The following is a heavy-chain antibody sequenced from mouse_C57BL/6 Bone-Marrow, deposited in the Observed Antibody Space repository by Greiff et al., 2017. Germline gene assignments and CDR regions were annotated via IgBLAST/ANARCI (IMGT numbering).Heavy chain of an antibody. J-gene: IGHJ2*01. CDR3: ARSAGYDEY. CDR1: GYSFTGYY. Sequence: VQLKESGPELVKPGASVKISCKASGYSFTGYYMNWVKQSPEKSLEWIGEINPSTGGTTYNQKFKAKATLTVDKSSSTAYMQLKSLTSEDSAVYYCARSAGYDEYWGQGTTLTVSS. CDR2: INPSTGGT. V-gene: IGHV1-42*01. D-gene: IGHD2-10*02.